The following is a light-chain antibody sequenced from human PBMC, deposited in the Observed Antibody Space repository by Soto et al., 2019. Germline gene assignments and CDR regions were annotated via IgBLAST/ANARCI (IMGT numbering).Light chain of an antibody. V-gene: IGLV1-40*01. J-gene: IGLJ2*01. CDR2: AST. CDR1: SSNIGAVYD. CDR3: QSYDSSLSALV. Sequence: QSVLTQPPSVSGAPGQRVTISCPGSSSNIGAVYDVHWYQHLPGTAPKLLIYASTSRPSGVPDRFSGSKSGTSASLAITGLQAEDEGDYYCQSYDSSLSALVFGGGTKLTVL.